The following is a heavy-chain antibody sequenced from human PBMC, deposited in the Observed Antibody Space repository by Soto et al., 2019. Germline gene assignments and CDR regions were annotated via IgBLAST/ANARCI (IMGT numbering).Heavy chain of an antibody. V-gene: IGHV3-30-3*01. CDR2: ISYDGSNK. CDR3: ARDPPPSYDFGSGFNY. Sequence: QVQLVESGGGVVQPGRSLRLSCAASGFTFSSYAMHWVRQAPGKGLEWVAVISYDGSNKYYADSVKGRFTISRDNSKNTLYLQMNGRRAEDTAVYYCARDPPPSYDFGSGFNYWGREPWSPSPQ. D-gene: IGHD3-3*01. J-gene: IGHJ4*02. CDR1: GFTFSSYA.